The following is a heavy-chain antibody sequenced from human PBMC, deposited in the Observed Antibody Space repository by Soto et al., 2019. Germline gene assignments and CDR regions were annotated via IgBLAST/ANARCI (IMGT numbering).Heavy chain of an antibody. CDR3: ARDSSDCSSTSCYLPGY. CDR2: IIPIFGTA. J-gene: IGHJ4*02. D-gene: IGHD2-2*01. Sequence: GASVKVSCKAPGGTFSSYAISWVRQAPGQGLEWMGGIIPIFGTANYAQKFQGRVTITADESTSTAYMELSSLRSEDTAVYYCARDSSDCSSTSCYLPGYWGQGTLVTVSS. V-gene: IGHV1-69*13. CDR1: GGTFSSYA.